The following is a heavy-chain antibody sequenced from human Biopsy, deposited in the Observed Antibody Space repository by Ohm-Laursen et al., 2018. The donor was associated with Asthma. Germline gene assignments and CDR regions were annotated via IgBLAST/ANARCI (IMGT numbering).Heavy chain of an antibody. Sequence: SLRLSCTASGFTFRDYYMTWIRQAPGQGLEWAAYFSSRGSNIFYADSVKGRFTISRDNAKKSLFLEMNSLTVEDTAVYFCARGYSTSWYFGYWGQGTLVTVSS. CDR2: FSSRGSNI. V-gene: IGHV3-11*01. J-gene: IGHJ4*02. CDR1: GFTFRDYY. D-gene: IGHD6-13*01. CDR3: ARGYSTSWYFGY.